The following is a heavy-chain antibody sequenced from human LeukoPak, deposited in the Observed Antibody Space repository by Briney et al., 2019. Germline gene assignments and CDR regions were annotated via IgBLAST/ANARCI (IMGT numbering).Heavy chain of an antibody. D-gene: IGHD2-21*01. CDR1: GFTVSTYV. J-gene: IGHJ4*02. CDR2: INHDGSDI. Sequence: GGSLRLSCAVSGFTVSTYVMHWVRRAPGEGLVWVSRINHDGSDISYADSVKGRSTISRDNAKNTLYLQMNSLRADDTAIYYCVRDSNCKSDYWGQGTLVTVSS. CDR3: VRDSNCKSDY. V-gene: IGHV3-74*01.